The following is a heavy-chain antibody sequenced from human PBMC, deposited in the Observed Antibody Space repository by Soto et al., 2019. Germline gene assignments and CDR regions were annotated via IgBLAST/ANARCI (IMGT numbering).Heavy chain of an antibody. CDR2: IYATGTT. V-gene: IGHV4-4*07. D-gene: IGHD1-1*01. Sequence: TSETLSLTCTVSGACISGFYLSWIRKSAGKGLEWIGRIYATGTTDYNPSLKSRVMMSVDTSKKQFSLKLRSVTAADTAVYYCVRDGKKTLRDWFDPWGQGISVTVSS. J-gene: IGHJ5*02. CDR1: GACISGFY. CDR3: VRDGKKTLRDWFDP.